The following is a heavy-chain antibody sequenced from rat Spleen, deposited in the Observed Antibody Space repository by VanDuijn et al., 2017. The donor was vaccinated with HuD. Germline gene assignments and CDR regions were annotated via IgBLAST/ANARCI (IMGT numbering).Heavy chain of an antibody. CDR2: ISYDGGSI. CDR3: ARQWDY. V-gene: IGHV5-31*01. CDR1: GFTFNNYW. J-gene: IGHJ2*01. Sequence: EVQLVESGGGLVQPGRSLKLSCVASGFTFNNYWMTWIRQAPGKGLEWVASISYDGGSIYYRDSVKGRFTISRENAKSTLYLQMDSLRSEDTATYYCARQWDYWGQGVMVTVSS.